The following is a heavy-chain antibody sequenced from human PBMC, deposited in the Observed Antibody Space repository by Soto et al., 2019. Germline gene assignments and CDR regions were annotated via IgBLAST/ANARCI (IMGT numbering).Heavy chain of an antibody. Sequence: ASVKVSCKASGGTFSSYTISWVRQAPGQGLEWMGRIIPILGIANYAQKFQGRVTITADKSTSTAYMELSSLRSEDTAVYYCARDHNPIGRFLASLDYYYYYMDVWGKGTTVTVSS. J-gene: IGHJ6*03. CDR1: GGTFSSYT. D-gene: IGHD3-3*01. V-gene: IGHV1-69*04. CDR3: ARDHNPIGRFLASLDYYYYYMDV. CDR2: IIPILGIA.